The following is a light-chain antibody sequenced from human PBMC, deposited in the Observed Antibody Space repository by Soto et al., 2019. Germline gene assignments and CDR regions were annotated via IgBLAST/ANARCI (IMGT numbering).Light chain of an antibody. CDR1: ARVISSN. V-gene: IGKV3-20*01. Sequence: ETVWTQSPGFLSLSPGERDTLSCRASARVISSNLAWYQHIAGQAPRLLIYGASGRATGIPDRFSGSGSGTDFTLTITRLEPEDSAVYYCQQYGGPPHTWAVGQGTQVEIK. J-gene: IGKJ1*01. CDR3: QQYGGPPHTWA. CDR2: GAS.